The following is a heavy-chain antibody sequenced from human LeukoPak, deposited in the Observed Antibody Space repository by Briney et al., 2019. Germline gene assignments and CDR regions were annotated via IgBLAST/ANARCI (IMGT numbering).Heavy chain of an antibody. D-gene: IGHD6-13*01. CDR2: IKPDSGGT. V-gene: IGHV1-2*02. CDR1: GYTFTDYY. J-gene: IGHJ5*02. CDR3: ARVGSSWYMEYYFDP. Sequence: ASVKVSCMASGYTFTDYYLHWVRQAPGQGLEWMGWIKPDSGGTNYAQKFQGRVTMTGDTSISTAYMELSRLTSDDTAVYFCARVGSSWYMEYYFDPWGQGTLVTVSS.